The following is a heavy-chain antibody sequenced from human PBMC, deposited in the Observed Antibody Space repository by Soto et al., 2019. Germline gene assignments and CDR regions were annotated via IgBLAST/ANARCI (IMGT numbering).Heavy chain of an antibody. V-gene: IGHV4-61*01. Sequence: SETMSLTCPVSGGSVSSGSYYWRWIRQPPGKGLEWIGYIYYSGSTNYNPSLKSRVTISVDTSKNQFSLKLSSVTAADTAVYYCARDGQMATIGYWGQGTLVNVSA. CDR1: GGSVSSGSYY. CDR2: IYYSGST. D-gene: IGHD5-12*01. J-gene: IGHJ4*02. CDR3: ARDGQMATIGY.